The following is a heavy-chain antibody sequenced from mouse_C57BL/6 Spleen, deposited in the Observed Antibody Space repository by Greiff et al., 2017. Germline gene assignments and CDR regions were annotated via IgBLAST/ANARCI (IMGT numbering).Heavy chain of an antibody. CDR3: ASYEGALDY. CDR1: GYTFTSYW. D-gene: IGHD2-3*01. CDR2: IDPSDSYT. J-gene: IGHJ2*01. V-gene: IGHV1-69*01. Sequence: VQLQQPGAELVMPGASVKLSCKASGYTFTSYWMHWVKQRPGQGLEWIGEIDPSDSYTNYNQKFKGKSTLTVDKSSSTAYMQLSSLTSEDAAVYYCASYEGALDYWGQGTTLTVSS.